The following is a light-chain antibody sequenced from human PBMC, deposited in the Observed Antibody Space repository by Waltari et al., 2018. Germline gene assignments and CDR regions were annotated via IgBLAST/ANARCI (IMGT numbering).Light chain of an antibody. CDR3: SSYAGSNNVV. CDR1: SSDVGRYNY. V-gene: IGLV2-8*01. J-gene: IGLJ2*01. CDR2: EVS. Sequence: QSALTQPPSASGSPGQSVTISCTGTSSDVGRYNYVSWYLQHPGKAPKLMIYEVSKRPSGVPARLSGSKSGNTASLTVSGLQAEEEADYYCSSYAGSNNVVFGGGTKLTVL.